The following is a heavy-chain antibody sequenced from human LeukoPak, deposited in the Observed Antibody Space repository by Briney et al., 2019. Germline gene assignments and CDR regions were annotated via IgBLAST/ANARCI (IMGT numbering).Heavy chain of an antibody. CDR1: GFTFSSYA. CDR3: ARSSHYYGSGTLKYYFDY. J-gene: IGHJ4*02. D-gene: IGHD3-10*01. CDR2: ISGSGGST. V-gene: IGHV3-23*01. Sequence: PGGSLRLSCAASGFTFSSYAMSWVRQAPGKGLEWVSAISGSGGSTYYADSVKGRFTISRDNSKNTLYLQMNSLRAEDTAVYYCARSSHYYGSGTLKYYFDYWGQGTLVTVSS.